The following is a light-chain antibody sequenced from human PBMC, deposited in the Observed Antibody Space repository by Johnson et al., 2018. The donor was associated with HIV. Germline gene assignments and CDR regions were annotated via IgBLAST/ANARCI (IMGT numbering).Light chain of an antibody. V-gene: IGLV1-51*01. CDR3: GTWDSSLSAGRV. Sequence: QSVLTQSPSVSAAPGQTVIIPCSGNSSNIGNNSVSWCQRLPGTAPKLLIHDTDERPPGIPDRFSGSKSGTSATLGIPGLQPGDEADYYCGTWDSSLSAGRVFGTGTKVTVL. CDR1: SSNIGNNS. J-gene: IGLJ1*01. CDR2: DTD.